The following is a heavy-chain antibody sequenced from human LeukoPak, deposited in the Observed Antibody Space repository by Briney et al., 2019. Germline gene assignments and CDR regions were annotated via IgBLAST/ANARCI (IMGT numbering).Heavy chain of an antibody. CDR1: RFTFNTYA. V-gene: IGHV3-23*01. J-gene: IGHJ4*02. CDR3: AKDLAGSGSYSFDY. CDR2: ISGSGGST. Sequence: GGSLRLSCAASRFTFNTYAMSWVRQAPGKGLEWVSAISGSGGSTYYADSVKGRFTISRDNSKNTLYLQMNSLRAEDTAVYYCAKDLAGSGSYSFDYWGQGTLVTVSS. D-gene: IGHD1-26*01.